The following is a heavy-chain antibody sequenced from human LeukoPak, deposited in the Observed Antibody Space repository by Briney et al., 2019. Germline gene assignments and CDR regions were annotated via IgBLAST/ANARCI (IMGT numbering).Heavy chain of an antibody. J-gene: IGHJ3*02. Sequence: PGGSLTLSCAASGFTFSSYGMHWVRQAPGKGLEWVAFIRYDGSNKYYADSVKGRFTISRDNSKNTLYLQMNSLRAEDTAVYYCAKDVSDYYGSSGPGPSAFDIWGQGTMVTVSS. D-gene: IGHD3-22*01. CDR1: GFTFSSYG. CDR2: IRYDGSNK. V-gene: IGHV3-30*02. CDR3: AKDVSDYYGSSGPGPSAFDI.